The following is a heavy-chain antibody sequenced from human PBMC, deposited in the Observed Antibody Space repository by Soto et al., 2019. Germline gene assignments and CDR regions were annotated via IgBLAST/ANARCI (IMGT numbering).Heavy chain of an antibody. CDR2: IYYSGST. J-gene: IGHJ4*02. CDR1: GGSISSGGYY. CDR3: ARVRGFDDYGGSLPDYFDY. V-gene: IGHV4-31*03. D-gene: IGHD4-17*01. Sequence: SETLSLTCTVSGGSISSGGYYWSWIRQHPGKGLEWIGYIYYSGSTYYNPSLKSRVTISVDTSKNQFSLKLSSVTAADTAVYYCARVRGFDDYGGSLPDYFDYWGQGTLVTVSS.